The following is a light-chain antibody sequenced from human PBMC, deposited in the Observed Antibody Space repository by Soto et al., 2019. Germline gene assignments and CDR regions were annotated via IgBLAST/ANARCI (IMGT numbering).Light chain of an antibody. J-gene: IGKJ5*01. V-gene: IGKV1-5*01. CDR1: QSISRW. CDR3: QHYNSYSMYT. Sequence: SQSISRWLACYQQKPGKAPKVMIYDASSLESGVPSRFSGSGSGTEFTLTISSLQPDDFATYYCQHYNSYSMYTLGQGTRLEIK. CDR2: DAS.